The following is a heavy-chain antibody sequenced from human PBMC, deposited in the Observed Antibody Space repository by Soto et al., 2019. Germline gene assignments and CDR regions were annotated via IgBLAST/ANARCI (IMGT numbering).Heavy chain of an antibody. J-gene: IGHJ6*03. D-gene: IGHD3-3*01. CDR1: GGSISSYY. Sequence: PSETLSLTCTVSGGSISSYYWSWIRQPPGKGLEWIGYIYYSGSTNYNPSLKSRVTISVDTSKNQFSLKLSSVTAADTAVYYCARGRVKTSSGYYYYYYMDVWGKGTTVTVSS. V-gene: IGHV4-59*01. CDR2: IYYSGST. CDR3: ARGRVKTSSGYYYYYYMDV.